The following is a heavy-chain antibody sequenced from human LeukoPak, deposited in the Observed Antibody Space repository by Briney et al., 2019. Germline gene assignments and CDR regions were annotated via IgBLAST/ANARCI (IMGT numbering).Heavy chain of an antibody. D-gene: IGHD1-26*01. CDR3: ASGVGATIVPTFDY. V-gene: IGHV1-2*06. Sequence: ASVKVSCNASGYTLTGYYMHWVRHAPGQGLEWMGRINPNSGGTNYAQKFQGRVTMTRDTSISTAYMELSRLRSDDTAVYYCASGVGATIVPTFDYWGQGTLVTVSS. CDR2: INPNSGGT. CDR1: GYTLTGYY. J-gene: IGHJ4*02.